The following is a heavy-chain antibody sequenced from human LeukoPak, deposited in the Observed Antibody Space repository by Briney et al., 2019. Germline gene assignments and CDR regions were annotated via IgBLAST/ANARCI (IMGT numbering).Heavy chain of an antibody. J-gene: IGHJ4*02. Sequence: PGGSLRLSCAGSGFTFSSYEMNWVRQALGKGLEWVSYISSSGSTIYYADSVKGRFTISRDNAKNSLYLQMNSLRADDTAVYYCVRPSGIAVSGGTDYWGQGTLVTVSS. CDR2: ISSSGSTI. V-gene: IGHV3-48*03. D-gene: IGHD6-19*01. CDR1: GFTFSSYE. CDR3: VRPSGIAVSGGTDY.